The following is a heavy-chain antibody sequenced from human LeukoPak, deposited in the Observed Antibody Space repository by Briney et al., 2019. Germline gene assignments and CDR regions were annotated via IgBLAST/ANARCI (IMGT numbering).Heavy chain of an antibody. CDR2: ITWDGGST. D-gene: IGHD1-26*01. CDR3: AKEGIVGTTTSYYYYMDV. V-gene: IGHV3-43D*03. J-gene: IGHJ6*03. CDR1: GFTFDDYA. Sequence: GGSLRLSCAASGFTFDDYAMHWVRQAPGKGLEWVSVITWDGGSTNYADSVKGRFTISRDNSKNTLYLQMNSLRGEDTALYYCAKEGIVGTTTSYYYYMDVWGKGTTVTVSS.